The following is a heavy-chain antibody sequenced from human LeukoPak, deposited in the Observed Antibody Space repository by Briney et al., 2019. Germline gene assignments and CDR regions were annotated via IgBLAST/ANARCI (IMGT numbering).Heavy chain of an antibody. D-gene: IGHD4-17*01. CDR2: IRSKTNNYET. CDR1: GFTFSDSA. J-gene: IGHJ4*02. CDR3: ARGRDYGECDY. Sequence: GGSLRLSCAASGFTFSDSAMHWVRQASGKGLEWVGRIRSKTNNYETAYGESVKGRVTISRDDSRNMAYLQMNSLKIEDTAVYYCARGRDYGECDYWGQGTLVTVSS. V-gene: IGHV3-73*01.